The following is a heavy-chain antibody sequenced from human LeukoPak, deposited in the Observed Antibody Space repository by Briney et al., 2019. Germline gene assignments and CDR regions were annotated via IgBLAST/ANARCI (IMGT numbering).Heavy chain of an antibody. Sequence: PSETLSLTCTVSGGSISSSSYYWGWIRQPPGKGLEWIGSIYYSGSTYYNPSLKSRVTISVDTSKNQFSLKLSSVTAADTAVYYCARDGRWLQSVLFDYWGQGTLVTVSS. CDR3: ARDGRWLQSVLFDY. CDR2: IYYSGST. CDR1: GGSISSSSYY. J-gene: IGHJ4*02. V-gene: IGHV4-39*07. D-gene: IGHD5-24*01.